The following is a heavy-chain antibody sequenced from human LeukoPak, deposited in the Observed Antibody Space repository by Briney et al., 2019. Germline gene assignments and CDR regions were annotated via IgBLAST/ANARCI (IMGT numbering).Heavy chain of an antibody. CDR3: ASTVADILTGYYNDY. Sequence: SETLSLTCAVSGGSISSSNWWSWVRQPPGKGLEWIGEIYHSGSTNYNPSLKSRVTISVDKSKNQFSLKLSSVTAADTAVYYCASTVADILTGYYNDYWGQGTLVTVSS. V-gene: IGHV4-4*02. J-gene: IGHJ4*02. CDR2: IYHSGST. D-gene: IGHD3-9*01. CDR1: GGSISSSNW.